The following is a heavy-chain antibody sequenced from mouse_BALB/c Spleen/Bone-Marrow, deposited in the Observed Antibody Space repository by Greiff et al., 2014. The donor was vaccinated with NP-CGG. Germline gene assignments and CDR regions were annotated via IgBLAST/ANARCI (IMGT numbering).Heavy chain of an antibody. D-gene: IGHD1-1*01. CDR3: ARASVVPYYFDF. J-gene: IGHJ2*01. CDR2: ILPGSGTA. Sequence: VKLMESGAELMKPGASVKISCKATGYTFSNYWIDWVKQRPGHGLEWIGEILPGSGTAIYNEKFKGKATFTADTSSNTAYMQLSSLTSEDSALYYCARASVVPYYFDFWGQGTTLTVSS. CDR1: GYTFSNYW. V-gene: IGHV1-9*01.